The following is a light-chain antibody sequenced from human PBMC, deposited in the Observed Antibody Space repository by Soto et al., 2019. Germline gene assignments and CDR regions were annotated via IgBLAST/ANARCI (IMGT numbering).Light chain of an antibody. CDR2: AAS. CDR3: QQYNSYHLT. Sequence: AIRMTHSPSSFSASTGDRVTITCRASQGISSYLAWYQQKPGKAPKLLIYAASTLQSGVPSRFRGSGSGKDFTLTISSLQSEDFATYYCQQYNSYHLTVVQRPRLESX. J-gene: IGKJ5*01. CDR1: QGISSY. V-gene: IGKV1-8*01.